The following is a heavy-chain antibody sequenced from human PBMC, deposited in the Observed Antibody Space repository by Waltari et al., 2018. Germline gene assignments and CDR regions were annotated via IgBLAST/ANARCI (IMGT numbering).Heavy chain of an antibody. Sequence: QVQLVQSGAEVTKPGASVRVSCKASGYTFRRYAMHWVRQAPGQRLEWMGWSNTGNGYTKYSQEFQGRVTITRDTSASTAYMGLSSLRSEDTAVYYCARSSGSYSMDVWGQGTTVTVAS. CDR1: GYTFRRYA. CDR2: SNTGNGYT. J-gene: IGHJ6*03. CDR3: ARSSGSYSMDV. D-gene: IGHD1-26*01. V-gene: IGHV1-3*02.